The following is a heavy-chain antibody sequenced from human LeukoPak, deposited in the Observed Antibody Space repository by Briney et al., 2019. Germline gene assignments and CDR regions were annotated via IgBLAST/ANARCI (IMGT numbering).Heavy chain of an antibody. Sequence: ASVKVSCKASGYTFIGYNMHWVRQAPGQGLEWMGWINPNRGGTNYAQSFQGRVTMTRDTSISTAYMELSRLRSDDTAIYYCALVGEALDYWGQGTLVTVSS. CDR2: INPNRGGT. CDR1: GYTFIGYN. V-gene: IGHV1-2*02. CDR3: ALVGEALDY. J-gene: IGHJ4*02. D-gene: IGHD4-17*01.